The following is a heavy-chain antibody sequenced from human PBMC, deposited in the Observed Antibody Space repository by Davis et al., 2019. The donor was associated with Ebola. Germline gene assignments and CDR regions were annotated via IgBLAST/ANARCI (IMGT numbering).Heavy chain of an antibody. V-gene: IGHV3-23*01. CDR1: GFTVSSNY. J-gene: IGHJ3*01. D-gene: IGHD1-26*01. Sequence: PGGSLRLSCAASGFTVSSNYMSWVRQAPGKGLEWVSAISGSGGATYYADSVKGRFTISRDNSKNTLYLQMNGLRVEDTAIYYCAKDTSNIWFDVWGQGTMVAASS. CDR3: AKDTSNIWFDV. CDR2: ISGSGGAT.